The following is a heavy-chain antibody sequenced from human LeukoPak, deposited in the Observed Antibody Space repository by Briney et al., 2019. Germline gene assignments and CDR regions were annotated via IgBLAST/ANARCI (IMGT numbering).Heavy chain of an antibody. V-gene: IGHV4-30-4*08. D-gene: IGHD3-10*01. J-gene: IGHJ4*02. Sequence: SETLSLTCTVSGGSISSGDYYWSWIRQPPGKGLEWIGYIYYSGSTYYNPSLKSRVTISVDTSKNQFSLKLSSVTAADTAVYYCARGVLLWFGELSVPFDYWGQGTLVTVSS. CDR1: GGSISSGDYY. CDR2: IYYSGST. CDR3: ARGVLLWFGELSVPFDY.